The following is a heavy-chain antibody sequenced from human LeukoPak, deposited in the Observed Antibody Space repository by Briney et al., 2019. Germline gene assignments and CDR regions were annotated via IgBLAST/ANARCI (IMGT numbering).Heavy chain of an antibody. Sequence: SETLSLTCTVSGGSISSGDYYWSWIRQPPGKGLEWIGYIYTSGSTNYNPSLKSRVTMSVDTSKNQFSLKLSSVTAADTAVYYCARGGITMVRGVIGYYYYMDVWGKGTAVTVSS. V-gene: IGHV4-61*08. CDR3: ARGGITMVRGVIGYYYYMDV. J-gene: IGHJ6*03. CDR1: GGSISSGDYY. D-gene: IGHD3-10*01. CDR2: IYTSGST.